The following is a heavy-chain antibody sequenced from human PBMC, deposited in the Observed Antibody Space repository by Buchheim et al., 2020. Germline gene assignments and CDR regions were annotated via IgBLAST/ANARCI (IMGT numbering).Heavy chain of an antibody. CDR1: GFTFSSYS. CDR3: AKGARGRVYTPAGNDAFDI. D-gene: IGHD1-26*01. CDR2: ISSSSSTI. V-gene: IGHV3-48*01. Sequence: EVQLVESGGGLVQPGGSLRFSCAASGFTFSSYSMNWVRQAPGKGLEWVSYISSSSSTIYYADSVKGRFTISRDNAKNSLYLQMNSLRAEDTAVYYCAKGARGRVYTPAGNDAFDIWGQGT. J-gene: IGHJ3*02.